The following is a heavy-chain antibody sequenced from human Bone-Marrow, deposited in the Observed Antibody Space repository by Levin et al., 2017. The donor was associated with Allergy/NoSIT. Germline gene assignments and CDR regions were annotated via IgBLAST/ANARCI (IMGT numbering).Heavy chain of an antibody. CDR1: GFTFRDYA. J-gene: IGHJ4*02. CDR3: AKGSSLIPAAVDF. CDR2: ISWDSRNL. D-gene: IGHD2-2*01. V-gene: IGHV3-9*01. Sequence: PGGSLRLSCAASGFTFRDYAIHWVRQAPGKGLEWVSTISWDSRNLDYADSVKGRFTISRDNAKNSLFLEMNSLRAEDTAFYYCAKGSSLIPAAVDFWGQGSLVTVTS.